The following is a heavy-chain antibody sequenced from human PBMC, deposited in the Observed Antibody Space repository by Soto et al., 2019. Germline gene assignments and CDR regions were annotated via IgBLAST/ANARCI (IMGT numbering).Heavy chain of an antibody. V-gene: IGHV1-2*04. CDR3: ARAQAVSGSYSQSYYYGMDV. CDR2: INPNSGGT. J-gene: IGHJ6*02. CDR1: GYTFTGYY. Sequence: QVQLVQSGAEVKKPGASVKVSCKASGYTFTGYYMHWVRQAPGQGLEWMGWINPNSGGTNYAQKFQGWVTMTRDTSISTAYMELSRLRSDDTAVYYCARAQAVSGSYSQSYYYGMDVWGQGTTVTVSS. D-gene: IGHD3-10*01.